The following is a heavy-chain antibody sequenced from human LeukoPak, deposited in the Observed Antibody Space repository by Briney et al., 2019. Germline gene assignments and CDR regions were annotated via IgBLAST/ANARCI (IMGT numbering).Heavy chain of an antibody. Sequence: ASVKVSCKASGGTFSSYAISWVRQAPGQGLEWMGWISAYNGNTNYAQKLQGRVTMTTDTSTSTAYMELRSLRSDDTAVYYCATRGTGYGDALDAFDIWGQGTMVTVSS. V-gene: IGHV1-18*01. CDR1: GGTFSSYA. J-gene: IGHJ3*02. D-gene: IGHD4-17*01. CDR2: ISAYNGNT. CDR3: ATRGTGYGDALDAFDI.